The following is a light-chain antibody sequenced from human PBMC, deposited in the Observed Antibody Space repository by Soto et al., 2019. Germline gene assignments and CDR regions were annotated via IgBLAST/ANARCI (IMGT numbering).Light chain of an antibody. CDR3: CSYAGSSTLV. Sequence: QSALTQPASVSGSPGQSITISCTGTSSDVGSYNLVSWYQQYPGKAPKVLIYEGSKRPSGVSNRFSGSKSGNTASLTISGLQAEDEAAYYCCSYAGSSTLVFGGGTKLTVL. CDR1: SSDVGSYNL. CDR2: EGS. J-gene: IGLJ3*02. V-gene: IGLV2-23*01.